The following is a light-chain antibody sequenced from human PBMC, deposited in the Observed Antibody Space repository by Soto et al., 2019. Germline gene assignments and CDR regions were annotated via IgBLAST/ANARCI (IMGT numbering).Light chain of an antibody. CDR1: QSVSSNY. J-gene: IGKJ2*01. Sequence: EIVLTQSPGTLSLSPGDRATLSCRASQSVSSNYLAWYQQKPGQAPRLLIYGASRGAAGIPDRFSGSGSGTAFTLTIIRLEPEDFAVYFCQQYGRSPMFTFGQGTKLEVK. V-gene: IGKV3-20*01. CDR2: GAS. CDR3: QQYGRSPMFT.